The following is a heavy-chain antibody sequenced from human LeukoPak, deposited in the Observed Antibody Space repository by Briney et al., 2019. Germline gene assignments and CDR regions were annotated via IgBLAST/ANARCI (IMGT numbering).Heavy chain of an antibody. D-gene: IGHD3-22*01. Sequence: ASVKVSCKASGGTFSSYAISWVRQAPGQGLEWMGGIIPIFGTANYAQKFQGRVTITADESTSTAYMELSSLRSDDTAVFYCAREYYYDSSGRRYYYYGMDVWGQGTTVTVSS. V-gene: IGHV1-69*13. CDR3: AREYYYDSSGRRYYYYGMDV. CDR2: IIPIFGTA. CDR1: GGTFSSYA. J-gene: IGHJ6*02.